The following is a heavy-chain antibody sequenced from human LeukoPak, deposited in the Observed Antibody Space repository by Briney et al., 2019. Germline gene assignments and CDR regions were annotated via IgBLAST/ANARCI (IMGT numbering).Heavy chain of an antibody. J-gene: IGHJ4*02. CDR1: GYTFTGYY. CDR2: INPNSGGT. Sequence: ASVKVSCKASGYTFTGYYMHWVRQAPGQGLEWMGWINPNSGGTYSAQKFQGWVTITMDTSISTAYMELSRLTSDDTAVYYCARANALYCSSTSCLFDYWGQGTLVTVSS. CDR3: ARANALYCSSTSCLFDY. V-gene: IGHV1-2*04. D-gene: IGHD2-2*01.